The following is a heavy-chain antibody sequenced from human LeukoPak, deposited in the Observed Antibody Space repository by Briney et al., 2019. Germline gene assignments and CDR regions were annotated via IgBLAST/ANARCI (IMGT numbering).Heavy chain of an antibody. CDR1: GYTFTSYG. CDR2: ISAYNGNT. J-gene: IGHJ5*02. Sequence: ASVKVSCKASGYTFTSYGISWVRQAPGQGLEWMGWISAYNGNTKYAQKLQGRVTMTTDTSTSTAYMELRNLRSDDTAVYYCARLSSHYGDYKVDPWGQGTLVTVSS. CDR3: ARLSSHYGDYKVDP. D-gene: IGHD4-17*01. V-gene: IGHV1-18*01.